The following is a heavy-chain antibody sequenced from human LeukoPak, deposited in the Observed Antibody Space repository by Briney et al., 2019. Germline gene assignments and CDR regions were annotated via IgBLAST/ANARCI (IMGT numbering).Heavy chain of an antibody. CDR3: ARAPITSPFYFDY. Sequence: GGSLRLSCTASGFAFDEHGMSWVRQVPGKGLEWVSGINWSGGSTGYADPLKGRFTISRDNAKNSLYLQMDGLRAEDTALYYCARAPITSPFYFDYWGQGTLVTVSS. D-gene: IGHD2-2*01. V-gene: IGHV3-20*04. CDR1: GFAFDEHG. J-gene: IGHJ4*02. CDR2: INWSGGST.